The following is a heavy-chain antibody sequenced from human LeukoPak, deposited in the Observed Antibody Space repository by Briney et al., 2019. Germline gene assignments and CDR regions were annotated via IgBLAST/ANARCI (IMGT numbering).Heavy chain of an antibody. CDR2: INHSGST. Sequence: SETLSHTCAVYGGSFSGYYWSWIRQPPGKGLEWIGEINHSGSTNYNPSLKSRVTISVDTSKNQFSLKLSSVTAADTAVYYCARGGGRYFDWGSRPFDYWGQGTLVTVSS. V-gene: IGHV4-34*01. CDR1: GGSFSGYY. J-gene: IGHJ4*02. D-gene: IGHD3-9*01. CDR3: ARGGGRYFDWGSRPFDY.